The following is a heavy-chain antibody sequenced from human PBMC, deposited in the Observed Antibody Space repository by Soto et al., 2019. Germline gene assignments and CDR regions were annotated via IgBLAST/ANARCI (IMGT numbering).Heavy chain of an antibody. CDR1: GFTVSSNY. V-gene: IGHV3-66*01. Sequence: QLVESGGGLVQPGGSLRLSCAASGFTVSSNYMSWVRQARGKGLEWVSVFYSGGSTYYADSVKGRFTISRDNSKNTLFLQMNSLRPEDTSVYYCARGRVITLVRGIITDGYFDYWGQGTLVTVSS. CDR2: FYSGGST. D-gene: IGHD3-10*01. J-gene: IGHJ4*02. CDR3: ARGRVITLVRGIITDGYFDY.